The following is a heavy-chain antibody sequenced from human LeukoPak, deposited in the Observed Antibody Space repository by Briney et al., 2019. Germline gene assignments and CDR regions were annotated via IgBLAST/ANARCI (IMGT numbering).Heavy chain of an antibody. J-gene: IGHJ3*02. CDR1: GFTFSSYS. D-gene: IGHD3-16*01. V-gene: IGHV3-23*01. CDR2: ISAGGGST. Sequence: PGGSLRLSCAASGFTFSSYSMNWVRQAPGKGLEWVSVISAGGGSTYYADSVTGRFTISRDDSKNTLYLQMNSLRAEDTALYYCARDPFPLRLGAFDIWGQGTMVTVSS. CDR3: ARDPFPLRLGAFDI.